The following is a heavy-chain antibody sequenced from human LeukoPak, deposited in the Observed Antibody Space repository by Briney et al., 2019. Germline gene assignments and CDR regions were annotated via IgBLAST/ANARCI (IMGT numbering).Heavy chain of an antibody. CDR1: GGTFSSYA. D-gene: IGHD5-18*01. Sequence: SVKVSCKASGGTFSSYAIGWVRQAPGQGLEWMGGIIPIFGTANYAQKFQGRVTITTDESTSTAYMELSSLRSDDTAVYYCARDDRIQLWFLDYWGQGTLVTVSS. V-gene: IGHV1-69*05. J-gene: IGHJ4*02. CDR2: IIPIFGTA. CDR3: ARDDRIQLWFLDY.